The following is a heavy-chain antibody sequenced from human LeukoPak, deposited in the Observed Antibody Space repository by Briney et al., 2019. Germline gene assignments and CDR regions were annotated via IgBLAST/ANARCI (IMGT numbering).Heavy chain of an antibody. CDR3: AREVVPAATDYYYYMDV. CDR1: GGSFSGYY. V-gene: IGHV4-34*01. CDR2: INHSGST. D-gene: IGHD2-2*01. J-gene: IGHJ6*03. Sequence: SETLSLTCAVYGGSFSGYYWSWIRQPPEKGLEWIGEINHSGSTNYNPSLKSRVTISVDTSKNQFSLKLSSVTAADTAVYYCAREVVPAATDYYYYMDVWGKGTTVTVSS.